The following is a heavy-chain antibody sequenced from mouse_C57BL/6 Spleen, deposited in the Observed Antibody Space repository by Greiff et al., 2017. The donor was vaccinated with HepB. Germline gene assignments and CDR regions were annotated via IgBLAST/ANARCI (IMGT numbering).Heavy chain of an antibody. CDR1: GYAFSSSW. Sequence: QVQLKESGPELVKPGASVKISCKASGYAFSSSWMNWVKQRPGKGLEWIGRIYPGDGDTNYNGKFKGKATLTADKSSSTAYMQLSSLTSEDSAVYFCAKERLYYYGSSYDYFDYWGQGTTLTVSS. V-gene: IGHV1-82*01. D-gene: IGHD1-1*01. CDR2: IYPGDGDT. J-gene: IGHJ2*01. CDR3: AKERLYYYGSSYDYFDY.